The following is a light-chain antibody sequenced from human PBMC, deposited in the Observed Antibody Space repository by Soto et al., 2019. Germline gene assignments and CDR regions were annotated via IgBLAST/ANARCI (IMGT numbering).Light chain of an antibody. J-gene: IGKJ3*01. CDR1: QSVSSSY. CDR2: GAS. V-gene: IGKV3-20*01. Sequence: EIVLTQSPGTLSCSPGERATLTCRASQSVSSSYLAWFPQKPGQAHRLLIYGASSRATGIPDRFSGSGSGTDFTLTISRLEPEYFAVQYCQQYGNTPFTFAAGTTMNIK. CDR3: QQYGNTPFT.